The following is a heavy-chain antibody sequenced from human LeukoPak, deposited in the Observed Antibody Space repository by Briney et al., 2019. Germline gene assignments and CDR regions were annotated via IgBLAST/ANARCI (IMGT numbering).Heavy chain of an antibody. CDR1: GFTFSSYA. CDR2: ISYDGSNK. CDR3: ARGGENSGFDY. V-gene: IGHV3-30*04. Sequence: GGSLRLSCAASGFTFSSYAMHWVRQAPGKGLEWVALISYDGSNKYYADSVKGRFTISRDNSKNTLYLQMNSLRAEDTALYYCARGGENSGFDYWGQGTLVIVSS. D-gene: IGHD6-19*01. J-gene: IGHJ4*02.